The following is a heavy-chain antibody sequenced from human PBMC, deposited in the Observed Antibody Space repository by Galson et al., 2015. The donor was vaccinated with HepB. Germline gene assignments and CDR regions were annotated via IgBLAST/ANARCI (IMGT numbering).Heavy chain of an antibody. CDR1: GFTFSSYG. CDR3: AKTLRIPTAGYYYYMDV. CDR2: ISGGGGST. J-gene: IGHJ6*03. D-gene: IGHD6-13*01. V-gene: IGHV3-23*01. Sequence: SLRLSCAASGFTFSSYGMSWVRQAPGKGLEWVSSISGGGGSTQYADSVKGRFTISRDNSKNTMYLQMNSLRAEDTAVYYCAKTLRIPTAGYYYYMDVWGTGTTVTGSS.